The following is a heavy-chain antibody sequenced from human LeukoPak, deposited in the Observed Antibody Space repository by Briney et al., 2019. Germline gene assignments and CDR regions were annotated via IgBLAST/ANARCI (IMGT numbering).Heavy chain of an antibody. CDR2: ISSSGSTI. D-gene: IGHD2-15*01. Sequence: PGGSLRLSCAASGFTFSDYYMSWIRQAPGKGLEWVSYISSSGSTIYYADSVKGRFTISRDNAKNSLYLQMNSLRAEDTAVYYCARDRLGRVMYRGIVAVVAETDYYYGMDVWGQGTTVTVSS. J-gene: IGHJ6*02. CDR1: GFTFSDYY. V-gene: IGHV3-11*01. CDR3: ARDRLGRVMYRGIVAVVAETDYYYGMDV.